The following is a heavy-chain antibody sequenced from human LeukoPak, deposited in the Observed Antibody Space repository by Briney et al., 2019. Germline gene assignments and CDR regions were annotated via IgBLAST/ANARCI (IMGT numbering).Heavy chain of an antibody. V-gene: IGHV3-23*01. CDR1: GFTFSSYA. D-gene: IGHD3-3*01. J-gene: IGHJ4*02. CDR3: AKVVRNTIFGAVDY. CDR2: ISGSGGST. Sequence: GGSLRLSCAASGFTFSSYAMSWVRQAPGKGLEWVSGISGSGGSTYYTDSVKGRFTISRDNSKNTLYLQMNSLRAEDTAVYYCAKVVRNTIFGAVDYWGQGTLVTVSS.